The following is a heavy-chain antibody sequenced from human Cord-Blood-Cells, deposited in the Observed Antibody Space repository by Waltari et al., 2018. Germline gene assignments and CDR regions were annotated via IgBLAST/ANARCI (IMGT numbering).Heavy chain of an antibody. CDR1: GRSISSSY. D-gene: IGHD2-15*01. Sequence: QVQLQESGPGLVKPSEPLSLTCTVSGRSISSSYWSWIRQPPGKGLEWIGYIYYSGSTNYNPSLKSRVTISVDTSKNQFSLKLSSVTAADTAVYYCARVVVVAATRAFDIWGQGTMVTVSS. J-gene: IGHJ3*02. V-gene: IGHV4-59*01. CDR3: ARVVVVAATRAFDI. CDR2: IYYSGST.